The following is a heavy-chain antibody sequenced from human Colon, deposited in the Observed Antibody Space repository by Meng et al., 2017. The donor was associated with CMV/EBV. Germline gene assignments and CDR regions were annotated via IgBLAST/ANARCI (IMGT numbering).Heavy chain of an antibody. J-gene: IGHJ6*02. CDR3: SSIGDGYMRADSNGMGV. CDR1: GFIVSGDY. CDR2: LNQAGNDK. Sequence: GGSLRLSCVASGFIVSGDYMRWVRLAPGKGLEWVACLNQAGNDKYYVDAVKGRFTISRDNAKKSLYLQMNSLRDEDTAVYYCSSIGDGYMRADSNGMGVWGQGTTVTVSS. D-gene: IGHD5-24*01. V-gene: IGHV3-7*01.